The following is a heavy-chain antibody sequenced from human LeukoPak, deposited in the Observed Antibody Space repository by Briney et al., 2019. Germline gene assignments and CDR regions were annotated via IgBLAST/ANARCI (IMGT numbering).Heavy chain of an antibody. CDR1: GFTFSSYA. V-gene: IGHV3-30*04. J-gene: IGHJ4*02. CDR3: ARVVRSGSGSYYVFDY. CDR2: ISYDGSNK. D-gene: IGHD3-10*01. Sequence: GRSLRLSCAASGFTFSSYAMHWVRQAPGKGLEWVAVISYDGSNKYYADSVKGRFTISRDNSKNTLYLQMNSLRAEDTAVYYCARVVRSGSGSYYVFDYWGQGTLVTVSS.